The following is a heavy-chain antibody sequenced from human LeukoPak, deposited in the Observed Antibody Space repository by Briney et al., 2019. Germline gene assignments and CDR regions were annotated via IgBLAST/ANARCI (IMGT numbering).Heavy chain of an antibody. CDR2: IYHSGST. CDR1: GGSISTYY. J-gene: IGHJ4*02. V-gene: IGHV4-59*01. CDR3: ARGYDSKSTVFGN. D-gene: IGHD5-12*01. Sequence: PSETLSLTCTVSGGSISTYYWNWIRQPPGKGLEWIGYIYHSGSTNYNPSLKSRVTMSVDTSKNQFSLKLTSVTAADTAVYYCARGYDSKSTVFGNWGQGTLVTVFS.